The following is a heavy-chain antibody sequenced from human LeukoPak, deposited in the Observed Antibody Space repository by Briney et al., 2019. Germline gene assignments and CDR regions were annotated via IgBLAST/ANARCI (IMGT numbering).Heavy chain of an antibody. V-gene: IGHV3-30-3*01. Sequence: GGSLRLSCAASGFTFTSYWMTWVRQAPGKGLEWVAVISYDGSNKYYADSVKGRFTISRDNSKNTLYLQMNSLRAEDTAVYYCAREKVGATIGYYYGMDVWGQGTTVTVSS. D-gene: IGHD1-26*01. CDR3: AREKVGATIGYYYGMDV. CDR2: ISYDGSNK. J-gene: IGHJ6*02. CDR1: GFTFTSYW.